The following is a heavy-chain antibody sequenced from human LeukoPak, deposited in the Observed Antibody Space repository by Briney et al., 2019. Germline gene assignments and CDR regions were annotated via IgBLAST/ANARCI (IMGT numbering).Heavy chain of an antibody. CDR1: GGSVSSGSYY. Sequence: ETRSLTCTVSGGSVSSGSYYWSWIRQPPGKGLEWIGYIYYSGCTQYNPSLKSRVTISVDTSRNQFSLKLNSVTAADTAVYYCARVIRAFDIWGQGTMVADSS. D-gene: IGHD2/OR15-2a*01. CDR3: ARVIRAFDI. J-gene: IGHJ3*02. V-gene: IGHV4-61*01. CDR2: IYYSGCT.